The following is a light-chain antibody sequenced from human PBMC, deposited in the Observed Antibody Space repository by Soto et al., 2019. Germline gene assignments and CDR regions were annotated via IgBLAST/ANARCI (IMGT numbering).Light chain of an antibody. CDR3: QRGDT. CDR1: QSVSSN. CDR2: DAS. J-gene: IGKJ5*01. Sequence: EIVLTQSPATLSLSPGERATLSCRASQSVSSNLAWYQQKPGQAPRLLIYDASNRATGIPARFSGSGSGTDFTLTISSLKPDDFAVYYCQRGDTFGQGTRLEIK. V-gene: IGKV3-11*01.